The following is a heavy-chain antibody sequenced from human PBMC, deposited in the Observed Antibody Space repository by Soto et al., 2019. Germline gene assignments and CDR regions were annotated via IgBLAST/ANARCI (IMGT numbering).Heavy chain of an antibody. V-gene: IGHV1-18*01. D-gene: IGHD2-21*02. Sequence: QVQLVQSGAEVKKPGASVKVSCKASGYTFTSYGISWVRQAPGQGLEWMGWISAYNGNTNYAQKLRVRVTMTTDTSXSXXYMELRSLRSDDTAVYYCAVAYCGGDCYSSYYFDYWGQGTLVTVSS. CDR2: ISAYNGNT. J-gene: IGHJ4*02. CDR3: AVAYCGGDCYSSYYFDY. CDR1: GYTFTSYG.